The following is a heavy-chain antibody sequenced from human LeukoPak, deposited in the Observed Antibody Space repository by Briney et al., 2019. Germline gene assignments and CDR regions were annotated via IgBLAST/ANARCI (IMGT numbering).Heavy chain of an antibody. Sequence: GRSLRLSCAASGFTFSSYGMHWVRQAPGKGLEWVAVIWYDGSNKYYADSVKGRFTISRDNSKNTLYLQMNSLRAEDTAVYYCARAGYYGSGSYLYAFDIWGQGTMVTVSS. V-gene: IGHV3-33*01. CDR2: IWYDGSNK. D-gene: IGHD3-10*01. CDR1: GFTFSSYG. J-gene: IGHJ3*02. CDR3: ARAGYYGSGSYLYAFDI.